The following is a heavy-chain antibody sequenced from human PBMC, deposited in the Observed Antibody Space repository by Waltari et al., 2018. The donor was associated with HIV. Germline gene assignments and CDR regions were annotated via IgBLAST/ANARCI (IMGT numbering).Heavy chain of an antibody. D-gene: IGHD3-16*02. CDR2: TYYSGST. J-gene: IGHJ1*01. Sequence: QVQLQESGPGLVKPSETLSLTCTVSGGSVSSGSYYWSWIRQPPGKGLEWIGYTYYSGSTNYIPSLKSRVTISVDTSKNQFSLKLSSLTAADTAVYYCAGRYSSRLGELSLYEKHWGQGTLVTVSS. CDR3: AGRYSSRLGELSLYEKH. V-gene: IGHV4-61*01. CDR1: GGSVSSGSYY.